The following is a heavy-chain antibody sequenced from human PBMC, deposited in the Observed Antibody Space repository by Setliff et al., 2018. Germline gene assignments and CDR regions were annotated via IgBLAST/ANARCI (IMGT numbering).Heavy chain of an antibody. J-gene: IGHJ6*03. Sequence: PSETLSLTCTVSGGSISSGGYYWNWIRQHPGKGLEWIGYIYYSGSTYYNPSLKSRVTISVDTSKNQFSLKLSSVTAADTAVYYCARVGGYSYGFGYYYMDVWGKGTTVTVSS. CDR3: ARVGGYSYGFGYYYMDV. CDR1: GGSISSGGYY. D-gene: IGHD5-18*01. CDR2: IYYSGST. V-gene: IGHV4-31*03.